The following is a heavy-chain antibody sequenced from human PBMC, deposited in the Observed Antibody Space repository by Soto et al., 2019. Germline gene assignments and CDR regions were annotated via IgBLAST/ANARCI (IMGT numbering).Heavy chain of an antibody. D-gene: IGHD3-22*01. Sequence: QVQLEESGGGVVQPGRSLRLSCEGSGFTSSSYVMHWVRQAPGKGLEWVALISFDGSKKNYADSVKGRFTISRDNSKNMMYLQMNSLRPEDTAVYYCARGVFYYYGSSGYSPDYWGQGTLVTVSS. CDR2: ISFDGSKK. CDR3: ARGVFYYYGSSGYSPDY. CDR1: GFTSSSYV. J-gene: IGHJ4*02. V-gene: IGHV3-30-3*01.